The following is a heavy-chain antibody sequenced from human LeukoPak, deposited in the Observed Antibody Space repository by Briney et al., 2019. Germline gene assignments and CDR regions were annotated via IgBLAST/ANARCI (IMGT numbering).Heavy chain of an antibody. V-gene: IGHV1-46*01. J-gene: IGHJ4*02. CDR1: GYTFTSYY. CDR2: INPSGGST. CDR3: ARQLLGGSPYY. Sequence: ASVKVSCKASGYTFTSYYMHWVRQAPGQGLEWMGIINPSGGSTSYAQKFQGRVTMTRDMTTSTVYMELSSLRSEDTAVYYCARQLLGGSPYYWGQGTLVTVSS. D-gene: IGHD2-15*01.